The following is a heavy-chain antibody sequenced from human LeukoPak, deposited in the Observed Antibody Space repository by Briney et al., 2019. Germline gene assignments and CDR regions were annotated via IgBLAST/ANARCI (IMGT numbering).Heavy chain of an antibody. CDR3: TRMGYGINECRDY. D-gene: IGHD4-17*01. Sequence: GSLKLSCATSRFTFIASTMHWVRQASGKGLEWVGRSRSKAKSYATAYAASVMGRFTISRDDSKNTAYLQMNSLKTEDTAVYYFTRMGYGINECRDYWGQGILVTVSS. CDR1: RFTFIAST. CDR2: SRSKAKSYAT. J-gene: IGHJ4*02. V-gene: IGHV3-73*01.